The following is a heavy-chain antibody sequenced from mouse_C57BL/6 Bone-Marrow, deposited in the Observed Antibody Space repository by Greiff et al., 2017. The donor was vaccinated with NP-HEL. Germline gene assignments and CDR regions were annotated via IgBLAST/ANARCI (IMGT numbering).Heavy chain of an antibody. D-gene: IGHD2-3*01. Sequence: VKQRTGQGLEWIGEIYPSSGNTYYNEKFKGKATLTADKSSSTAYMELRSLTSEDSAVYFCARSRWLLRNYFDYWGQGTTLTVSS. J-gene: IGHJ2*01. V-gene: IGHV1-81*01. CDR3: ARSRWLLRNYFDY. CDR2: IYPSSGNT.